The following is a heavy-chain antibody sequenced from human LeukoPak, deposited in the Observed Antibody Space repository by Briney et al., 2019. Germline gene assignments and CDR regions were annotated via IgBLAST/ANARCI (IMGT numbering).Heavy chain of an antibody. CDR2: IKQDGSNK. Sequence: PGGSLRLSCAASGFTFSSYWMSWVRQAPGKGLEWVANIKQDGSNKYYADSVKGRFTISRDNSKNTLYLQMNSLRAEDTAVYYCAKDPCSGGSCYFDYWGQGTLVTVSS. CDR1: GFTFSSYW. V-gene: IGHV3-7*01. J-gene: IGHJ4*02. CDR3: AKDPCSGGSCYFDY. D-gene: IGHD2-15*01.